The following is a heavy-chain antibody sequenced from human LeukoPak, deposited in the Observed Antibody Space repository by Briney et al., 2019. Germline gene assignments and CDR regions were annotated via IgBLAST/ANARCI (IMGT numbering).Heavy chain of an antibody. V-gene: IGHV3-33*01. D-gene: IGHD3-10*01. J-gene: IGHJ4*02. CDR1: TFTFSSYG. CDR2: IWYDGSNR. Sequence: PGRSLRLSCAASTFTFSSYGMHWVRQAPGKGLEWVAIIWYDGSNRYYADSVKGRFTISRDNSKNTPYLQINSLRAEDTAVYYCARDRGSGSYEGYYFDYWGQGTLVTVSS. CDR3: ARDRGSGSYEGYYFDY.